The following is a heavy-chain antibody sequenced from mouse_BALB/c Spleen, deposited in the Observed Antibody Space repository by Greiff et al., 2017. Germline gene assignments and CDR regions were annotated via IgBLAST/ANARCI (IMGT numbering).Heavy chain of an antibody. CDR1: GYTFTSYY. J-gene: IGHJ4*01. V-gene: IGHV1S81*02. D-gene: IGHD2-14*01. Sequence: QVQLKESGAELVKPGASVKLSCKASGYTFTSYYMYWVKQRPGQGLEWIGEINPSNGGTNFNEKFKSKATLTVDKSSSTAYMQLSSLTSEDSAVYYCTRSGAYYRYDEAMDYWGQGTSVTVSS. CDR3: TRSGAYYRYDEAMDY. CDR2: INPSNGGT.